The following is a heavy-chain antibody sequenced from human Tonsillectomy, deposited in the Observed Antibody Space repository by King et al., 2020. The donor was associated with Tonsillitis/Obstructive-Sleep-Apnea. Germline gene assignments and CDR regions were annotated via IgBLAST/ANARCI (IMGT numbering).Heavy chain of an antibody. V-gene: IGHV1-69*12. J-gene: IGHJ3*02. D-gene: IGHD3-16*01. CDR1: GGTFSNFA. Sequence: QLVQSGAEVKKPGSSVKVSCKASGGTFSNFAITWVRQAPRQGLNWMGWVIPMFGTTNYAQKFQGRVTISADEGTTTAYMELSNLTSEDTALYFCARGENSFDIWGQGTMVIVSS. CDR3: ARGENSFDI. CDR2: VIPMFGTT.